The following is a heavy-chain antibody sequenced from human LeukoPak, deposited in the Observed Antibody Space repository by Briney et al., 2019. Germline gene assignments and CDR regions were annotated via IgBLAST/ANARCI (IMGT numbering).Heavy chain of an antibody. V-gene: IGHV3-7*01. D-gene: IGHD6-19*01. CDR2: IKQDASET. CDR3: ATDPSGPSDSSGWYYFDN. CDR1: GVIVSNYC. J-gene: IGHJ4*02. Sequence: GGSLRLSCAASGVIVSNYCMGWVRQAPGKGQEWGAYIKQDASETYYVDSVRGRFSISRDNAKNSLFLQMNSLRAEDTAVYYCATDPSGPSDSSGWYYFDNWGQGTLVTVSS.